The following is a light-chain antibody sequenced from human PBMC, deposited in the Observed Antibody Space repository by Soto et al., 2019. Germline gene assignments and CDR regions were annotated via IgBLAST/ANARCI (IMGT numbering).Light chain of an antibody. J-gene: IGLJ1*01. V-gene: IGLV2-14*03. Sequence: QSALTQPASVSGSPGQSITISCTGISSDVGGYNYVSWYQQLPGKAPKLIIYDVSNRPSGVSNRFSASKSANAASLTISGLQAEDEADYYCSSYTSSSNLYVFGTGTKVTVL. CDR1: SSDVGGYNY. CDR3: SSYTSSSNLYV. CDR2: DVS.